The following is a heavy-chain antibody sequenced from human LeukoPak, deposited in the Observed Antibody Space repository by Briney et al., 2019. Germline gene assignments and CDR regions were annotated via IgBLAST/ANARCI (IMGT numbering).Heavy chain of an antibody. J-gene: IGHJ4*02. CDR1: GFTFSSYS. CDR3: ASGRTYYYDSSGYLPAVY. V-gene: IGHV3-21*01. CDR2: ISSSSSYI. D-gene: IGHD3-22*01. Sequence: GGSLRLSCAASGFTFSSYSMNWVRQAPGKGLEWVSSISSSSSYIYYADSVKGRFTISRDNAKNSLYLQMNSLRAEDTAVYYCASGRTYYYDSSGYLPAVYWGQGTLVTVSS.